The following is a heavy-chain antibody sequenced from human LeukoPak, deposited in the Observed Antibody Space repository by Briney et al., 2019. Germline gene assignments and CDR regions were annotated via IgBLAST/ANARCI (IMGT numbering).Heavy chain of an antibody. J-gene: IGHJ4*02. Sequence: ASVKVSCKASGHTFTSYGISWVRQAPGQGLEWMGGIIPIFGTANYAQKFQGRVTITTDESTSTAYMELSSLRSEDTAVYYCARSKEKGRDGYNYLDYWGQGTLVTVSS. CDR2: IIPIFGTA. V-gene: IGHV1-69*05. CDR3: ARSKEKGRDGYNYLDY. D-gene: IGHD5-24*01. CDR1: GHTFTSYG.